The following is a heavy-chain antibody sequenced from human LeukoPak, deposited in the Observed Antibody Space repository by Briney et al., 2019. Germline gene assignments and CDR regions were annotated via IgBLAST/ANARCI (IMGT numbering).Heavy chain of an antibody. CDR3: AKDASDYYGSGSYFFY. J-gene: IGHJ4*02. D-gene: IGHD3-10*01. CDR1: GFTFTHYG. V-gene: IGHV3-30*02. Sequence: GGSLRLSCAASGFTFTHYGMHWVRQAPGKGLEWVAYIASDGNYKDYGDSVKGRFTISRDNSRNTLYLQMDSLRAEDTAVYYCAKDASDYYGSGSYFFYWGQGTLVTVSS. CDR2: IASDGNYK.